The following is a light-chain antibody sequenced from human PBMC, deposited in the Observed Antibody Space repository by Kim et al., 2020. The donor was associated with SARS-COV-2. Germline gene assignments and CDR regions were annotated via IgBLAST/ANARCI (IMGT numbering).Light chain of an antibody. CDR2: DAS. CDR3: QQYYTWSALT. J-gene: IGKJ4*01. Sequence: SPGATAPLSCRASQSVRSSLAWYQQRPCQAPRLLIYDASIRATGVPARFTGSGSGTEFTLTISSLQSEDFAVYFCQQYYTWSALTFGGGTKVDIK. V-gene: IGKV3D-15*01. CDR1: QSVRSS.